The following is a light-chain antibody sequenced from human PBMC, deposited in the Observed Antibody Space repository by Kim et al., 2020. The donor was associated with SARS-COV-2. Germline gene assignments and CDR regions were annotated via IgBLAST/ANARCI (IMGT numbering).Light chain of an antibody. CDR3: YSAADNRGV. Sequence: SYELTQPSSVSVSPGQTARITCSGDVLAKKYARWFQQKPGQAPVVVIYKDSERPSGIPERFSGSSSGTTVTLTISGAQVEDEADYYCYSAADNRGVFGGGTQVTVL. CDR2: KDS. CDR1: VLAKKY. J-gene: IGLJ3*02. V-gene: IGLV3-27*01.